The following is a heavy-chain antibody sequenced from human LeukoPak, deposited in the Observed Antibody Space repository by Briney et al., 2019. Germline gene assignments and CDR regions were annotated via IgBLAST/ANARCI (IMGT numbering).Heavy chain of an antibody. Sequence: GASVKVSCKASGYTFKNYDINWVRQATGQGLECMGWMNPNSGNTGFAQKFQDRVSMTRNTSINTAYMEMTRLSSGDTAVYYCARATPGGLHGYSFDCWGKGTVVTVYS. J-gene: IGHJ4*02. CDR3: ARATPGGLHGYSFDC. CDR1: GYTFKNYD. D-gene: IGHD5-24*01. CDR2: MNPNSGNT. V-gene: IGHV1-8*02.